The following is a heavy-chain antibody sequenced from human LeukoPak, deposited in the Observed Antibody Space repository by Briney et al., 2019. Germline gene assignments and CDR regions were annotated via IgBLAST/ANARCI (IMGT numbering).Heavy chain of an antibody. CDR3: AKDHLRPGYYFDY. CDR2: ISYDGSNK. J-gene: IGHJ4*02. V-gene: IGHV3-30-3*01. D-gene: IGHD1-14*01. Sequence: GGSLRLSCAASGFTFSSYAMHWVRQAPGKGLEWVAVISYDGSNKYYADSVKGRFTISRDNSKNTLYLQMNSLRAEDTAVYYCAKDHLRPGYYFDYWGQGTLVTVSS. CDR1: GFTFSSYA.